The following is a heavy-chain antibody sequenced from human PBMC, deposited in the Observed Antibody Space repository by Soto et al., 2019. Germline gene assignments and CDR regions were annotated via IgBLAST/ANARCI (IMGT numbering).Heavy chain of an antibody. CDR1: GLSLSTTGVG. CDR3: VQSRCGGDCLPHYSSHSYYGLDV. V-gene: IGHV2-5*02. Sequence: QITLKESGPTLVKPTQTLTLTCTFSGLSLSTTGVGVGWIRQPPGKAPEWLALIYWDGDNRYSPPLQSRITITKDTSKNQVVFTMTNMDPVDTATYYCVQSRCGGDCLPHYSSHSYYGLDVWGQGTTVTVSS. D-gene: IGHD2-21*02. CDR2: IYWDGDN. J-gene: IGHJ6*02.